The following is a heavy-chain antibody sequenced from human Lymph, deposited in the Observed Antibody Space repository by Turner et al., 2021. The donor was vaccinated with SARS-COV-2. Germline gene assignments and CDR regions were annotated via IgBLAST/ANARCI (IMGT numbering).Heavy chain of an antibody. J-gene: IGHJ5*02. Sequence: QLQLQESGSGLVKPSQTLSLTCAVSGGSISSGGYSWSWIRQPPGKGLECIGYVSHSGSTYYNPSLKSRVTISVDRSKNQFSLELSSVTAADTAVYYCARERVWFDPWGQGTLVTVSS. CDR2: VSHSGST. D-gene: IGHD6-13*01. CDR1: GGSISSGGYS. CDR3: ARERVWFDP. V-gene: IGHV4-30-2*01.